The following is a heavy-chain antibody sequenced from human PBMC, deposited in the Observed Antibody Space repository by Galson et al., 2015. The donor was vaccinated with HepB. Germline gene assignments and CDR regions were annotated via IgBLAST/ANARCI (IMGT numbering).Heavy chain of an antibody. J-gene: IGHJ4*02. CDR2: ISSSSSYI. Sequence: SLRLSCAASGFTFSSYSMNWVRQAPGKGLEWVSSISSSSSYIYYADSVKGRLTISRDNAKNSLYLQMNSLRAEDTAVYYCARDQDGSYYDYWGQGTLVTVSS. D-gene: IGHD1-26*01. CDR3: ARDQDGSYYDY. CDR1: GFTFSSYS. V-gene: IGHV3-21*01.